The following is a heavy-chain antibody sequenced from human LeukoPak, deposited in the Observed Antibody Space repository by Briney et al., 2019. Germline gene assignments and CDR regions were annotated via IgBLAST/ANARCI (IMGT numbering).Heavy chain of an antibody. CDR3: AKDPRGNGSYLRDS. D-gene: IGHD1-26*01. V-gene: IGHV3-23*01. CDR2: IRGSGGDT. J-gene: IGHJ5*02. CDR1: GFTLSTYA. Sequence: GGSLRLSCAASGFTLSTYAMSCVRQAPGNGLEWVSAIRGSGGDTYYADSVKGRFTISRDNSKNTLYLQMTSLRAEDTAVYYCAKDPRGNGSYLRDSWGQGTLVTVSS.